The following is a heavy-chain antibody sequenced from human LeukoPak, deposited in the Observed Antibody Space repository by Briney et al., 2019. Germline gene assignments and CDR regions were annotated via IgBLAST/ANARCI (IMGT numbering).Heavy chain of an antibody. Sequence: SETLSLTCTVSRGSMSSYYWSWIRQPPGKGLEWIGYIYYSGSTNYNPSLKSRVNISVDTSKNQFSLKLASVTAADTAVYYCARVRVSSSSHPWYFDYWGQGTLATVSS. J-gene: IGHJ4*02. CDR2: IYYSGST. V-gene: IGHV4-59*01. D-gene: IGHD6-19*01. CDR1: RGSMSSYY. CDR3: ARVRVSSSSHPWYFDY.